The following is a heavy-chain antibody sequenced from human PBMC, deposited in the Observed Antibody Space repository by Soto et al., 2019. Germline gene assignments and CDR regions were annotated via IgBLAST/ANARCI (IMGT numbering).Heavy chain of an antibody. J-gene: IGHJ4*02. CDR3: ATGFGGKDRNSSSSLVLEF. CDR1: GGTIRTPG. Sequence: RLRYAVAGGTIRTPGVSWIRQKQGKGLQWVSVLYPDGRAYYTDSVKGRFTLSTDNSENSVYLQMNTVSGEDTAVYYCATGFGGKDRNSSSSLVLEFRVQGTLVTGSS. V-gene: IGHV3-53*01. D-gene: IGHD6-13*01. CDR2: LYPDGRA.